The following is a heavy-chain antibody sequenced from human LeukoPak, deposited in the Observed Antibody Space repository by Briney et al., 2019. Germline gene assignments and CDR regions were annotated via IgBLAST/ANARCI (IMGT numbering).Heavy chain of an antibody. D-gene: IGHD3-22*01. CDR1: GGSISSASHY. J-gene: IGHJ4*02. CDR3: ARSRGDRYYSVSSGYYSFDY. Sequence: SETLSLTCTVSGGSISSASHYWSWIRQPAGKGLEWIGRIHTSGFTNYNPSLKSRVTISLDTSKNQFSLMLNSVTAADTAVYYCARSRGDRYYSVSSGYYSFDYWGQGTLVTVSS. V-gene: IGHV4-61*02. CDR2: IHTSGFT.